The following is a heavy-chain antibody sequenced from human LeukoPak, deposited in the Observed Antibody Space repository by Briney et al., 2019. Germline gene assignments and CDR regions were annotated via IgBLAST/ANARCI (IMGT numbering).Heavy chain of an antibody. CDR2: IYYSGST. J-gene: IGHJ4*02. CDR3: ARRGYSGYDDY. Sequence: KPSETLSLTCTVSGGSISSSSYYWGWIRQPPGKGLEWIGSIYYSGSTYYNPSLKSRVTISVDTSKNQFSLRLSSVTAADTAVYYCARRGYSGYDDYWGQGTLVTVSS. V-gene: IGHV4-39*01. CDR1: GGSISSSSYY. D-gene: IGHD5-12*01.